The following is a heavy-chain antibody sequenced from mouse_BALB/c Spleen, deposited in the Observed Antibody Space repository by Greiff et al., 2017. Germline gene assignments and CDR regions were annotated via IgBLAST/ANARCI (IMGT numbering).Heavy chain of an antibody. CDR3: ARSQGYGYYDY. Sequence: QVQLKESGAELVRPGTSVKVSCKASGYAFTNYLIEWVKQRPGQGLEWIGVINPGSGGTNYNEKFKGKATLTADKSSSTAYMQLSSLTSDDSAVYFCARSQGYGYYDYWGQGTTLTVSS. CDR2: INPGSGGT. J-gene: IGHJ2*01. D-gene: IGHD2-3*01. V-gene: IGHV1-54*01. CDR1: GYAFTNYL.